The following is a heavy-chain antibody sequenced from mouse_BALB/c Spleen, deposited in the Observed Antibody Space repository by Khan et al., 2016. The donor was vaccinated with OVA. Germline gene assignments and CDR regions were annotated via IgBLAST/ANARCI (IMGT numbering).Heavy chain of an antibody. D-gene: IGHD1-1*01. V-gene: IGHV1-7*01. CDR1: GYTFTNYW. CDR2: INPSTGYT. J-gene: IGHJ2*01. Sequence: QVQLQQSGAELAKPGASVKMSCKASGYTFTNYWILWVKQRPGQGLEWIGYINPSTGYTKYNQKFKDKATLTADKSSNTAYMQLSSLTSEDSAVYYWARRGIRWEFDYWGQGTTLTVSS. CDR3: ARRGIRWEFDY.